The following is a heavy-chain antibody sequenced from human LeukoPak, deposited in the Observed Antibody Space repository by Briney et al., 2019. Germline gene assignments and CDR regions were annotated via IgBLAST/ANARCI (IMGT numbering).Heavy chain of an antibody. CDR1: GYTFTGY. CDR2: VNPNSGGT. Sequence: ASVKVSCKASGYTFTGYMHLVRQAPGQGLEWMGWVNPNSGGTNYAQKFQGRVTMTRDTSISTAYMELSRLRSDDTAVYYCARPRITGNWFDPWGQGTLVTVSS. V-gene: IGHV1-2*02. CDR3: ARPRITGNWFDP. J-gene: IGHJ5*02. D-gene: IGHD1-20*01.